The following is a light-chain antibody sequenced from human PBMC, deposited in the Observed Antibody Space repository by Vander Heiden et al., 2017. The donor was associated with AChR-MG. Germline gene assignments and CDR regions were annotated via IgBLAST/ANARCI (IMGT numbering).Light chain of an antibody. V-gene: IGKV3-20*01. Sequence: EIVLTQSPGTLSLSPGERATLSCRASQSVSSSYLAWYQHKPGQAPRLLIYGASSRATGIPDRFSGSGSATDFTLTISRLEPEDFAVYYCQQYGSSPPWTFGQGTKVEIK. CDR1: QSVSSSY. CDR3: QQYGSSPPWT. J-gene: IGKJ1*01. CDR2: GAS.